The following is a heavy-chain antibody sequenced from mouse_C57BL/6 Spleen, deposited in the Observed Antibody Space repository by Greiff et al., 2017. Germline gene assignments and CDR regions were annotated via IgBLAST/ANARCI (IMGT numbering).Heavy chain of an antibody. CDR3: ASQFSYDYDGAWFAY. J-gene: IGHJ3*01. CDR2: IRNKANGYTT. CDR1: GFTFTDYY. Sequence: EVKLVESGGGLVQPGGSLSLSCAASGFTFTDYYMSWVRQPPGKALEWLGFIRNKANGYTTEYSASVKGRFTISRDNSQSILYLQMNALRAENSATYYCASQFSYDYDGAWFAYWGQGTLVTVSA. V-gene: IGHV7-3*01. D-gene: IGHD2-4*01.